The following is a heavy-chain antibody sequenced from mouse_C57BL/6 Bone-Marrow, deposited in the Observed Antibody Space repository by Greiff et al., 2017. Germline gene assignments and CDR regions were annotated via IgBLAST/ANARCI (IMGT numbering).Heavy chain of an antibody. D-gene: IGHD2-5*01. J-gene: IGHJ3*01. CDR3: ARWDYSKGAY. Sequence: VQLQQSGAELARPGASVKLSCKASGYTFTSYGISWVKQRTGQGLGWIGELYPRSGNTYYNEKFKGKATLTADKSSSTAYMELRSLTSEDSAVYFCARWDYSKGAYWGQGTLVTVSA. V-gene: IGHV1-81*01. CDR1: GYTFTSYG. CDR2: LYPRSGNT.